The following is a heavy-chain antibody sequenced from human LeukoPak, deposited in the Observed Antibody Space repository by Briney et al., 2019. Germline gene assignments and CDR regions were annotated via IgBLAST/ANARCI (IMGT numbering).Heavy chain of an antibody. D-gene: IGHD3-22*01. CDR2: IIPIFGTA. V-gene: IGHV1-69*05. CDR3: ARSNTYYYDSSGYYADY. Sequence: SVKVSCKASGSTFSSYAISWVRQAPGQGLEWMGGIIPIFGTANYARKFQGRVTITTDESTSTAYMELSSLRSEDTAVYYCARSNTYYYDSSGYYADYWGQGTLVTVSS. CDR1: GSTFSSYA. J-gene: IGHJ4*02.